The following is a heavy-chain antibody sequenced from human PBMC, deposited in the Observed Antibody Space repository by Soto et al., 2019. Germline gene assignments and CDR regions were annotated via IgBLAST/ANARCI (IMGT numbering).Heavy chain of an antibody. Sequence: ASVKVSCKASGYTFTSYGISWVRQAPGQGLEWMGWISAYNGNTNYAQKLQGRVTMTTDTSTSTAYMELRSMRSDETAVYYCEKRKVDYYYGMDVWGQVNTVPVSS. CDR3: EKRKVDYYYGMDV. CDR1: GYTFTSYG. CDR2: ISAYNGNT. V-gene: IGHV1-18*01. J-gene: IGHJ6*02.